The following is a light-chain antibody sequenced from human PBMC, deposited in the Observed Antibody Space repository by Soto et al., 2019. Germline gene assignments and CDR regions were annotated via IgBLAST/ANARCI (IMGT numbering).Light chain of an antibody. CDR3: QQCHNWLRT. CDR1: QSVSSN. J-gene: IGKJ1*01. V-gene: IGKV3-11*01. Sequence: IVLTQSAATLSLSPGERATLPCAASQSVSSNLAWYQQKPGQAPRLLIYDASNRATGIPARFSGSGSGTDFTLTISSLQSEDLAVYYCQQCHNWLRTFGQGTKVEI. CDR2: DAS.